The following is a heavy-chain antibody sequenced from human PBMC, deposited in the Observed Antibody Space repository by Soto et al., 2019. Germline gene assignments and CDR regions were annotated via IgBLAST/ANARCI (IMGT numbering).Heavy chain of an antibody. CDR3: ARRPKSIAAPPWHLIAAATYHYYGMDV. J-gene: IGHJ6*02. V-gene: IGHV4-39*01. D-gene: IGHD6-13*01. Sequence: SETLSLTCTVSCGSISSSSYYWGWIRQPPGKGLEWIGSIYYSGSTYYNPSLKSRVTISVDTSKNQFSLKLSSVTAADTAVYYCARRPKSIAAPPWHLIAAATYHYYGMDVWGQGTTVTVSS. CDR2: IYYSGST. CDR1: CGSISSSSYY.